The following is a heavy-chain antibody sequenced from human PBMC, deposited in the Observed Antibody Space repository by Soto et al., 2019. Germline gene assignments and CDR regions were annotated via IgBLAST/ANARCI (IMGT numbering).Heavy chain of an antibody. D-gene: IGHD2-15*01. Sequence: QITLKESGPTLVKPTQTLTLTCSSSGFSLTTGGVGVGWIRQPPGKALQWLALIYWDDDKRYNPSLQGRLTISKDTSENQVVLSMTNVDPVDTATYYCAHRNVIVVADSTNTFDYWGEGILVTVSS. CDR2: IYWDDDK. CDR1: GFSLTTGGVG. V-gene: IGHV2-5*02. CDR3: AHRNVIVVADSTNTFDY. J-gene: IGHJ4*02.